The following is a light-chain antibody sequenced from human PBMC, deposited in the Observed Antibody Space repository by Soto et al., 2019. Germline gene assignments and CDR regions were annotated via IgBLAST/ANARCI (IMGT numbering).Light chain of an antibody. Sequence: QAVVTREPSLTVSPGGTVTLTCGSSTGAVTSGHYPYWFQQKPGQAPRTLIYDTRNKHSWTPARFSGSLLGGKAALTLSGAQPEDEAEYYCLLSYSGARLVVFGGGTKLTVL. CDR1: TGAVTSGHY. V-gene: IGLV7-46*01. J-gene: IGLJ2*01. CDR3: LLSYSGARLVV. CDR2: DTR.